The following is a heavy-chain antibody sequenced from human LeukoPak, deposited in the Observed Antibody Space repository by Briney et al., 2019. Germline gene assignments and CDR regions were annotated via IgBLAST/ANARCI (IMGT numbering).Heavy chain of an antibody. CDR1: GFTFDDYG. J-gene: IGHJ4*02. CDR2: IRYDGSNK. CDR3: AKDLDAYYYDSSGLDY. V-gene: IGHV3-30*02. D-gene: IGHD3-22*01. Sequence: GGSLRLSCAASGFTFDDYGMSWVRQAPGKGLEWVAFIRYDGSNKYYADSVKGRFTISRDNSKNTLYLQMNSLRAEDTAVYYCAKDLDAYYYDSSGLDYWGQGTLVTVSS.